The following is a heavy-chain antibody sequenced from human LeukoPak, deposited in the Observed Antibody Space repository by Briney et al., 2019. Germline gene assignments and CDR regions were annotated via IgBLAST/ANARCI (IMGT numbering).Heavy chain of an antibody. V-gene: IGHV4-39*01. J-gene: IGHJ4*02. CDR2: IYYSGST. D-gene: IGHD3-22*01. CDR3: AGAYYYDSSGSEDYFDY. Sequence: KPSETLSLTCTVPGGSISSSSYYWGWIRQPPGKGLEWIGSIYYSGSTYYNPSLKSRVTISVDTSKNQFSLKLSSVTAADTAVYYCAGAYYYDSSGSEDYFDYWGQGTLVTASS. CDR1: GGSISSSSYY.